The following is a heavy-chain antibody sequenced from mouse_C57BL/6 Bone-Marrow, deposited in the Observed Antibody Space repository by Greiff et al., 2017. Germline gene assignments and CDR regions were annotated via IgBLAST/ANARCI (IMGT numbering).Heavy chain of an antibody. J-gene: IGHJ4*01. CDR2: IYPGSGST. CDR1: GYTFTSYW. CDR3: ARYYGSSWHYAMDY. V-gene: IGHV1-55*01. Sequence: QVQLQQSGAELVKPGASVKMSCKASGYTFTSYWITWVKQRPGQGLEWIGDIYPGSGSTNYNEKFKSKATLTVDTSSSTAYMQLSSLTSEDSAVYYCARYYGSSWHYAMDYWGQGTSVTVSS. D-gene: IGHD1-1*01.